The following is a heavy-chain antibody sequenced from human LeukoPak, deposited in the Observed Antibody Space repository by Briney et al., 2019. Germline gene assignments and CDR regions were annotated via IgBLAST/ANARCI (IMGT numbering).Heavy chain of an antibody. V-gene: IGHV1-2*02. CDR2: INPNSGGT. CDR3: ARAGLGVVVAATTFDY. D-gene: IGHD2-15*01. CDR1: GYTFTGYY. Sequence: ASVKVSCKASGYTFTGYYMHWVRQAPGQGLEWMGWINPNSGGTNYAQKFQGRVTMTRDTSISTAYMELSSLRSEDTAVYYCARAGLGVVVAATTFDYWGQGTLVTVSS. J-gene: IGHJ4*02.